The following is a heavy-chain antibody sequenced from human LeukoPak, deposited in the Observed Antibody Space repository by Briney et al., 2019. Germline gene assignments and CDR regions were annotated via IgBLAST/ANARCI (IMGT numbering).Heavy chain of an antibody. J-gene: IGHJ5*02. D-gene: IGHD2-8*01. Sequence: PSETLSLTCTVSGGSISSYYWSWIRQPAGKGLEWIGRIYTSGSTNYNPSLKSRVTMSVDTSKNQFSLKLSSVTAADTAVYYCARGVLMVYAIRRAGWFDPWGQGTLVAVSS. V-gene: IGHV4-4*07. CDR1: GGSISSYY. CDR2: IYTSGST. CDR3: ARGVLMVYAIRRAGWFDP.